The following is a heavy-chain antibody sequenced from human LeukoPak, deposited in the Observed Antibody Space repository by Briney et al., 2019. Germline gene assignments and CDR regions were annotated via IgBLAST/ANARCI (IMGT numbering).Heavy chain of an antibody. CDR2: VSGSGGTT. CDR3: TRSVAAAGNRHFDY. Sequence: GGSLRLSCAASGFTFNNAWMTWVRQAPGKGLEWVSAVSGSGGTTYYADSVKGRFTVSRDNSKNTLFLQMNSLRAEDTAVYYCTRSVAAAGNRHFDYWGQGTLVTVSS. J-gene: IGHJ4*02. CDR1: GFTFNNAW. V-gene: IGHV3-23*01. D-gene: IGHD6-25*01.